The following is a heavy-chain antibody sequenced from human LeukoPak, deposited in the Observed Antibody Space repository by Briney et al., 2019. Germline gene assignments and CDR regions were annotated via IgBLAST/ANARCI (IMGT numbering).Heavy chain of an antibody. CDR1: GGSISSSSYY. D-gene: IGHD5-12*01. CDR3: ARDRGGYDPADY. CDR2: IYYSGTT. J-gene: IGHJ4*02. Sequence: SETLSLTCTVSGGSISSSSYYWGWIRKPPGKGLEWIGSIYYSGTTYYNPSLESRVTISVDTSKNQFSLKLSSVTAADTAVYYCARDRGGYDPADYWGQGTLVTVSS. V-gene: IGHV4-39*07.